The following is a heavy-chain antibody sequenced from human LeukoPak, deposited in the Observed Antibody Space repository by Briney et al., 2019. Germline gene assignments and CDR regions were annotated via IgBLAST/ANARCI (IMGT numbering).Heavy chain of an antibody. J-gene: IGHJ5*02. V-gene: IGHV6-1*01. CDR1: GDSVSSNSAA. D-gene: IGHD6-13*01. CDR2: TYYRSKWYN. Sequence: SQTLSLTCAISGDSVSSNSAAWNSIRQSPSRGLEWLGRTYYRSKWYNDYAVSVKSRITINPDTSKNQFSLQLNSVTPEDTAVYYCARVGAGYSSSWFYNWFDPWGQGTLVTVSS. CDR3: ARVGAGYSSSWFYNWFDP.